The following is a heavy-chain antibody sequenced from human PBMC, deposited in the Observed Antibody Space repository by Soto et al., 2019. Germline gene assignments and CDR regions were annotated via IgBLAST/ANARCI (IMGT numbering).Heavy chain of an antibody. Sequence: PSETLSLTCTVSGGSISSGGYYWSWIRHHPGKGLEWIGYIYYSGSTYYNPSLKSRVTISVDTSKNQFSLKLSSVTAADTAVYYCARVSYYYGSGSYSRIYYFDYWGQGTLVTVSS. V-gene: IGHV4-31*03. D-gene: IGHD3-10*01. CDR1: GGSISSGGYY. CDR2: IYYSGST. J-gene: IGHJ4*02. CDR3: ARVSYYYGSGSYSRIYYFDY.